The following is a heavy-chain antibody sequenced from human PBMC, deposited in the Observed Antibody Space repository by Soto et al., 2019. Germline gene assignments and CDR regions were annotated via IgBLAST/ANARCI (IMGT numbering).Heavy chain of an antibody. Sequence: GASVKVSCKASGYTFTSTCLHWVRQAPGQGLEWMGIINPYGGAATYAEKFQGRVTMTRDTSTATDYVELSSLRSEDTAMYYCAKGSSTSYYSGLDYWGQGSLVTGSS. J-gene: IGHJ4*02. CDR2: INPYGGAA. D-gene: IGHD2-2*01. CDR3: AKGSSTSYYSGLDY. V-gene: IGHV1-46*01. CDR1: GYTFTSTC.